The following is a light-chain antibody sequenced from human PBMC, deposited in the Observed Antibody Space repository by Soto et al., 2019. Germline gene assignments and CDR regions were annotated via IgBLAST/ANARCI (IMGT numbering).Light chain of an antibody. CDR1: QSITKY. J-gene: IGKJ1*01. Sequence: DIQMTQSPSSLSASVGDRVTITCRASQSITKYLNWYQQKPGKAPRLLIYAASILQSGVPSRFSGSGSGTDFTLTISSLQPEDFATYYCQHNYQHTPWTFGQGTMVEVK. V-gene: IGKV1-39*01. CDR2: AAS. CDR3: QHNYQHTPWT.